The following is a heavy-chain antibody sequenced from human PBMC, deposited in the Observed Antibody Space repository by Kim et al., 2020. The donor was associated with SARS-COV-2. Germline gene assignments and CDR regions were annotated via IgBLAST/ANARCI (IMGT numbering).Heavy chain of an antibody. V-gene: IGHV3-7*01. CDR1: GFTFSSYW. Sequence: GGSLRLSCAASGFTFSSYWMSWVRQAPGKGLEWVANIKQDGSEKYYVDSVKGRFTISRDNAKNSLYLQMNSLRAEDTAVYYCARDFVGGWFGYNGGIDYYYGMDVWGQGTTVTVSS. CDR2: IKQDGSEK. J-gene: IGHJ6*02. CDR3: ARDFVGGWFGYNGGIDYYYGMDV. D-gene: IGHD3-10*01.